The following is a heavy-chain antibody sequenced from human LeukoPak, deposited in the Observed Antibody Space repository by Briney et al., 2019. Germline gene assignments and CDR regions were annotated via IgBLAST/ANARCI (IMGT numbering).Heavy chain of an antibody. CDR3: ASEFTPTEYGSSWYDY. D-gene: IGHD6-13*01. CDR1: GGTFSTSA. CDR2: IIPILGIA. Sequence: SVKASCKASGGTFSTSAISWVRQAPGQGLEWMGRIIPILGIANYAQKFQGRVKITADKSTSTAYMELSSLRSEDTAVYYCASEFTPTEYGSSWYDYWGQGTLVTVSS. V-gene: IGHV1-69*04. J-gene: IGHJ4*02.